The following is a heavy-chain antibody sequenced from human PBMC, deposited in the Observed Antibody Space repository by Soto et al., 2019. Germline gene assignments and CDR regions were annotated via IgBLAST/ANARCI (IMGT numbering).Heavy chain of an antibody. CDR1: GFTFSSYA. CDR3: AKGMRAAAGTVVVDC. J-gene: IGHJ4*02. CDR2: ISGRGGST. Sequence: GGSLRLSCAASGFTFSSYAMSWVRQAQGKGLQWVSGISGRGGSTYDANSVKGRFTISRDNSKNTLYLQMNSLRVEDTAVYYCAKGMRAAAGTVVVDCWGQGTLVTVSS. D-gene: IGHD6-13*01. V-gene: IGHV3-23*01.